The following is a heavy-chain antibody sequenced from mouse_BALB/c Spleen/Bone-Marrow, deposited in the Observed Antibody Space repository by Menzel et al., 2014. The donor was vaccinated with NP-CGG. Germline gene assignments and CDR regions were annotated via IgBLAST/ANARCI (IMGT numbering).Heavy chain of an antibody. D-gene: IGHD2-3*01. CDR1: GFNIKDTY. CDR3: ARWLLPYGLDY. Sequence: VQLQQSGAELVKPGASVKSSCTASGFNIKDTYMHWVKQRPEQGLEWIGRIDPANGNTKYDPKFQGKATITADTSSNTACLQLSSLTSEDTAVYYCARWLLPYGLDYWGQGTSVTVSS. CDR2: IDPANGNT. J-gene: IGHJ4*01. V-gene: IGHV14-3*02.